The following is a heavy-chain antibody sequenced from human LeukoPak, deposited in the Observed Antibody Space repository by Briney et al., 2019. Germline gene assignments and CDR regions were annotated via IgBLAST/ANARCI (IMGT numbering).Heavy chain of an antibody. Sequence: GASVKVSFKASGYTFTGYYMHWVRQAPGQGLEWMGWINPNSGGTNYAQKFQGRVTMTRDTSISTAYMELSRLRSDDTAVYYCASVYYDSSGYYLAAFDYWGQGTLVTVSS. J-gene: IGHJ4*02. CDR1: GYTFTGYY. D-gene: IGHD3-22*01. V-gene: IGHV1-2*02. CDR3: ASVYYDSSGYYLAAFDY. CDR2: INPNSGGT.